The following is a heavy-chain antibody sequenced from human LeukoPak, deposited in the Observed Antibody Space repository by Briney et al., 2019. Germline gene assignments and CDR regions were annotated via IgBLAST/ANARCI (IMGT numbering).Heavy chain of an antibody. D-gene: IGHD4-23*01. CDR2: ISSSSSYI. Sequence: GGSLRLSCAASGFTLSSYAMSWVRQAPGKGLEWVSSISSSSSYIYYADSVKGRFTISRDNAKNSLYLRMNSLRAEDTAVYYCASRGGPDAFDIWGQGTMVTVSS. CDR1: GFTLSSYA. V-gene: IGHV3-21*01. J-gene: IGHJ3*02. CDR3: ASRGGPDAFDI.